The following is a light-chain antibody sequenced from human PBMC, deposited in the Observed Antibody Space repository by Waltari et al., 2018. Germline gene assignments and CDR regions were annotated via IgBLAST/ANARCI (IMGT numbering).Light chain of an antibody. CDR2: DAS. J-gene: IGKJ2*01. CDR1: ETIKTN. CDR3: QQYNEWPPIST. Sequence: EIVVTQSPATLSVSPGEGATLSCRASETIKTNLAWYQHKPGQAPRLLIYDASTRATGIPARFSGSGSGTEFTLTNSSLQSEDFAIYFCQQYNEWPPISTFGQGTNLEIK. V-gene: IGKV3-15*01.